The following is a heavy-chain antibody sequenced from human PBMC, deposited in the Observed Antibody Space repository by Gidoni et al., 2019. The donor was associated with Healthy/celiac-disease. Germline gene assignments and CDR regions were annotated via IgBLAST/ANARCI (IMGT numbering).Heavy chain of an antibody. CDR3: AANYGN. D-gene: IGHD4-17*01. CDR1: GFTFCSYA. Sequence: VQLLESGGCLVQPGGSLRLSCAASGFTFCSYAMCWDRQVPGKGLEWVSAISGSGSSKYYAESVKGRFTIYRDNTKKKLYLQMNSVRDEDTAVYYCAANYGNWGQGTLVTVSS. V-gene: IGHV3-23*01. CDR2: ISGSGSSK. J-gene: IGHJ4*02.